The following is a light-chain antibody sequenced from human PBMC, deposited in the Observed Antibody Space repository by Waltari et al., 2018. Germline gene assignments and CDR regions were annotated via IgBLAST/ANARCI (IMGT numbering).Light chain of an antibody. CDR2: DVN. J-gene: IGLJ1*01. CDR1: SRDVGGYHY. CDR3: SSFTSTHTYV. V-gene: IGLV2-14*03. Sequence: QSALTQPASVSGSPGQSITISCTGTSRDVGGYHYVAWYQKHPGKAPKLIIYDVNNWPSGVSNRFSGSKSGNTASLTISGLQAEDEADYFCSSFTSTHTYVFGSGTKVNVL.